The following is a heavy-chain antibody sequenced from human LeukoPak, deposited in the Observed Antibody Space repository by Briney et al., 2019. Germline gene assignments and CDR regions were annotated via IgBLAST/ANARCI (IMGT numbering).Heavy chain of an antibody. V-gene: IGHV1-8*02. J-gene: IGHJ2*01. CDR2: MNPNSGNT. D-gene: IGHD6-19*01. CDR3: ARGSARRIAVAGRSYWYFDL. CDR1: GYTFTSYD. Sequence: ASVKVSCKASGYTFTSYDINWVRQATGQGLEWMGWMNPNSGNTGYAQKFQGRDTMTRNTSISTAYMELSSLRSEDTAVYYCARGSARRIAVAGRSYWYFDLWGRGTLVTVSS.